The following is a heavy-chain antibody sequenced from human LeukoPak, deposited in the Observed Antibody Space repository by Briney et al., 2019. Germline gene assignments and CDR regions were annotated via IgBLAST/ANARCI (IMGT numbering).Heavy chain of an antibody. D-gene: IGHD3-22*01. CDR2: ISAYNGNT. J-gene: IGHJ4*02. V-gene: IGHV1-8*03. CDR3: AREDYDSSGCRD. Sequence: ASVKVSCKASGYTFTSYGISWVRQAPGQGLEWMGWISAYNGNTGYAQKFQGRVTITRNTSISTAYMELSSLRSEDTAVYYCAREDYDSSGCRDWGQGTLVTVSS. CDR1: GYTFTSYG.